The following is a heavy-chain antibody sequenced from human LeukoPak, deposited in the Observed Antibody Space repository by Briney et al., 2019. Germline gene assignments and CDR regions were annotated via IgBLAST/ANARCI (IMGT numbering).Heavy chain of an antibody. J-gene: IGHJ4*02. CDR1: GFTVSSNY. CDR2: IYAGGST. D-gene: IGHD4-11*01. V-gene: IGHV3-66*01. Sequence: GGSLRLSCAASGFTVSSNYMSWVRQAPGKGLEWVSVIYAGGSTYYADSVKGRFTISRDSSKNTLYLQMNSLRAEDTAVYYCARDLTVTLDYWGQGTLVTVSS. CDR3: ARDLTVTLDY.